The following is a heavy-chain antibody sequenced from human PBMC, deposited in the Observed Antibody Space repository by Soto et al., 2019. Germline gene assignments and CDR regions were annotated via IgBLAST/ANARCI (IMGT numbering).Heavy chain of an antibody. Sequence: SSVKASCKASGGTFSSYAFRWARQAPGQGLEWMGGIIPIFGTANYAQKCQGRGTITAVESTSTAYMELSSLRSEDTSVYYCGRIPAQDWYDRLGKGTLVTVSS. J-gene: IGHJ5*02. CDR3: GRIPAQDWYDR. CDR2: IIPIFGTA. D-gene: IGHD2-2*01. V-gene: IGHV1-69*13. CDR1: GGTFSSYA.